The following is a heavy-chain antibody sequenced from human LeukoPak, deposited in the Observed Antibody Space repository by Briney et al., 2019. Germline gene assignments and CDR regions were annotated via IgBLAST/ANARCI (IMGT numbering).Heavy chain of an antibody. J-gene: IGHJ4*02. CDR1: GGTFSSYA. CDR3: ARVFGGYYDY. Sequence: GSSVKVSCKASGGTFSSYAISWVRQAPGQGLEWMGIINPSGGSTSYAQKFQGRVTMTRDTSTSTVYMELSSLRSEDTAVYYCARVFGGYYDYWGQGTLVTVSS. CDR2: INPSGGST. D-gene: IGHD3-22*01. V-gene: IGHV1-46*01.